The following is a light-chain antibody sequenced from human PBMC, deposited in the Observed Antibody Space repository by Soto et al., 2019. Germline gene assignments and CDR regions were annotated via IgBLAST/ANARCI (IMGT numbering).Light chain of an antibody. CDR1: QSVSSN. Sequence: EVVMTQSPDTLSVSPGERATLSCRASQSVSSNLAWYQQKLGQAPRLLIYGAFTRATGIPARFSGSGSGTEFTLTISSLQSEDFAIYYCQQYNNWPRTFGQGTKVE. CDR2: GAF. V-gene: IGKV3-15*01. J-gene: IGKJ1*01. CDR3: QQYNNWPRT.